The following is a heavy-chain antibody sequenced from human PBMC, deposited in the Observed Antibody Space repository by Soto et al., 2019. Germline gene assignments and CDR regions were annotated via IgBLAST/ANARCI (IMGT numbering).Heavy chain of an antibody. CDR1: GFLFTDYY. CDR2: IDGSSDYT. V-gene: IGHV3-11*06. CDR3: ARDLRFSSTNYFDF. D-gene: IGHD2-8*01. J-gene: IGHJ4*02. Sequence: GGSLRLSCTASGFLFTDYYMSWIRQPPGKGLEWLAYIDGSSDYTNSADSVKGRFTISRDNAKNSVFLQMNNLRADDTAVYYCARDLRFSSTNYFDFWGRGTLSPSPQ.